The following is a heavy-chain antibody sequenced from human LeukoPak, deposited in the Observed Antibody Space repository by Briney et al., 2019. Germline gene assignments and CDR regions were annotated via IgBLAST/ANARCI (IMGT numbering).Heavy chain of an antibody. CDR1: GGSISTYY. V-gene: IGHV4-59*12. D-gene: IGHD5-18*01. CDR3: AREGRYRYGYNEYHLYMDI. J-gene: IGHJ6*03. Sequence: SETLSLTCTVSGGSISTYYWSWIRQSPGKGLEWIGYIYYDGSTNYNPSLKSRVTISLDMSENQFSLKLTSVTAAETAVYYCAREGRYRYGYNEYHLYMDIWGKGTTVTVSS. CDR2: IYYDGST.